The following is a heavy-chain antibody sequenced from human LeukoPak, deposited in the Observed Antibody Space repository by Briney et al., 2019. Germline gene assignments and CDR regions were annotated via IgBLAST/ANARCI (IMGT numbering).Heavy chain of an antibody. CDR1: GFTFNSYA. CDR2: ISGSGGGT. Sequence: GGSLRLSCAASGFTFNSYAMSCVRQAPEKGLEWVATISGSGGGTYYADSVKGRFTISRDDSKNTLYLQMNSLRAEDTAVYYCAKDLGRYRNNYFDYWGQGTLVTVSS. CDR3: AKDLGRYRNNYFDY. J-gene: IGHJ4*02. V-gene: IGHV3-23*01. D-gene: IGHD1-26*01.